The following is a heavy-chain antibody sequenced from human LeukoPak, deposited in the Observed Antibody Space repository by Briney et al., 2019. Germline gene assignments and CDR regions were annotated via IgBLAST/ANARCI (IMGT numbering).Heavy chain of an antibody. D-gene: IGHD6-19*01. V-gene: IGHV3-23*01. J-gene: IGHJ4*02. Sequence: PGGSLRLSCTGSGFTFSNYVMSWVRQAPWKRLEWVSGISDRGDDTDYADSVKGRFTISRDNSKNTLFLQMNILRVEDTAVYYCVKVGGGGGWYWSHWGQGTLVTVSS. CDR2: ISDRGDDT. CDR1: GFTFSNYV. CDR3: VKVGGGGGWYWSH.